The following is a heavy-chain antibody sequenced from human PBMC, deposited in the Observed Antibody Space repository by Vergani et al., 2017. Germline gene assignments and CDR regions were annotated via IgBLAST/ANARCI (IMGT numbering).Heavy chain of an antibody. J-gene: IGHJ4*02. Sequence: QLVESGGGWVQPGGSLRLSCAASGFTFSSYAMHWVRLAPGEGLEYVSAISSNGASTYYANSVNGRFTISRDNSKNTLYLQMGSLRAEDMAVYYCAGHILTGYYGGYWGQGTLVTVSS. CDR2: ISSNGAST. V-gene: IGHV3-64*01. CDR1: GFTFSSYA. D-gene: IGHD3-9*01. CDR3: AGHILTGYYGGY.